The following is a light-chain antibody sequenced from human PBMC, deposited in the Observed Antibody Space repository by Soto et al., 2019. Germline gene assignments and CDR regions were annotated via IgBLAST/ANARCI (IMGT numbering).Light chain of an antibody. CDR3: QQYYSTPLT. CDR2: WAS. J-gene: IGKJ4*01. Sequence: DILMTQSPDSLAVSLGERATINCKSSQSVLYRSNSKNYLAWYQQKPGQPPRLLIYWASTRESGVPDRFSGSGSGTDFTLTISSLQAEDVAVYYCQQYYSTPLTFGGGTKVDI. V-gene: IGKV4-1*01. CDR1: QSVLYRSNSKNY.